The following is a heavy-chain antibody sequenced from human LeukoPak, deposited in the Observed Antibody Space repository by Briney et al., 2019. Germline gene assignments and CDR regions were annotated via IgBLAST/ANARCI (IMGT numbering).Heavy chain of an antibody. V-gene: IGHV4-59*01. Sequence: SETLSLTCTVSGGSISSYYWSWIRQPPGKGLEWIGYIYYSGSTNYNPSLKSRVTISVDTSKNQFSLKLSSVTAADTAVYYCARASIVGATRSHVPPAGWFDPWGQGTLVTVSS. CDR2: IYYSGST. J-gene: IGHJ5*02. CDR1: GGSISSYY. CDR3: ARASIVGATRSHVPPAGWFDP. D-gene: IGHD1-26*01.